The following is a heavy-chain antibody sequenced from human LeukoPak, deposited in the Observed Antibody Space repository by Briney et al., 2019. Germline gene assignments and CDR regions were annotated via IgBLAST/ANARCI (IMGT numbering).Heavy chain of an antibody. V-gene: IGHV3-30*04. CDR1: GFTFNNYA. J-gene: IGHJ3*02. D-gene: IGHD4-23*01. CDR2: VSYDGTNK. CDR3: ARGTKDYGGIPDATLKRPFDI. Sequence: PGGSLRLSCVASGFTFNNYAMHWVRQAPGKGLEWVAVVSYDGTNKYYADSVKGRFTISRDNSKNTHYLQMNSLRAEDTAVYYCARGTKDYGGIPDATLKRPFDIRGQRTMVTVFS.